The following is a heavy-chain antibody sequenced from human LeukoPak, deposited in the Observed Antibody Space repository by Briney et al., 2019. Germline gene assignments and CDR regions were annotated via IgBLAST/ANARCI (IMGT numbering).Heavy chain of an antibody. CDR2: IYHSGST. CDR3: DRENLYCSSTSRYENWFDP. Sequence: SETLSLTCAVSGGSISSGGYSWSWIRQPPGKGLEWIGYIYHSGSTYYNPSLKSRVTISVDRAKNQFSLKLSSVTAADTAVYYWDRENLYCSSTSRYENWFDPWGQGTLVTVSS. V-gene: IGHV4-30-2*01. J-gene: IGHJ5*02. CDR1: GGSISSGGYS. D-gene: IGHD2-2*01.